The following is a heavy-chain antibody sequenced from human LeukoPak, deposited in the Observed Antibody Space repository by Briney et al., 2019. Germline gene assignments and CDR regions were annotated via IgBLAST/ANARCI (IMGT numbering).Heavy chain of an antibody. CDR2: ISGYNGNT. V-gene: IGHV1-18*01. CDR3: ARDYVLLYGINCFDP. CDR1: GYTFTSYG. Sequence: ASVKVSCEASGYTFTSYGISWVRQAPGQGLEWMGWISGYNGNTNYAQKFQGRVTMTTDTSTSTAYMELRGLRSDDTAVYYCARDYVLLYGINCFDPWGQGTLVTVSS. D-gene: IGHD3-9*01. J-gene: IGHJ5*02.